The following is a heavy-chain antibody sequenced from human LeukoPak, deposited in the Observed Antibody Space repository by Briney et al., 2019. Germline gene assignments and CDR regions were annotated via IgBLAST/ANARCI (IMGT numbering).Heavy chain of an antibody. V-gene: IGHV3-23*01. CDR1: GFTFSSYA. Sequence: GALRLPCAASGFTFSSYAMSWIRQVPAKGLEWVSAISTTTYYADFVEGRFTISRDNSKNTLYLQMNSLRAEDTAVYYCAKPIGPRYGDYHNSCFDSWGQGTLVTVSS. CDR2: ISTTT. D-gene: IGHD4-17*01. J-gene: IGHJ5*01. CDR3: AKPIGPRYGDYHNSCFDS.